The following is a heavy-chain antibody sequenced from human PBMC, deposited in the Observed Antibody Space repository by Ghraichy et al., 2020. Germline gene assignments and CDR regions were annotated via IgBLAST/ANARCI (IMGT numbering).Heavy chain of an antibody. J-gene: IGHJ6*02. D-gene: IGHD6-19*01. V-gene: IGHV3-48*01. CDR2: ISGSSSTI. CDR1: GFTFSSYS. CDR3: ARDPYTSGWYYYYGMDV. Sequence: GGSLRLSCAASGFTFSSYSMNWVRQAPGKGLEWVSYISGSSSTIYYADSVKGRFTISRDNAKNSLYLQMNSLRAEDTAVYYCARDPYTSGWYYYYGMDVWGQGTTVTVSS.